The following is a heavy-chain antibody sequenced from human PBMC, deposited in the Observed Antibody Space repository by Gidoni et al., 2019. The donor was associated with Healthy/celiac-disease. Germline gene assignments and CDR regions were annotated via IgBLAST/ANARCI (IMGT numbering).Heavy chain of an antibody. D-gene: IGHD6-13*01. CDR1: GYTFTGYY. Sequence: QVQLVQSGAEVKKPGASVKVSCQASGYTFTGYYMHWVRQAPGQGLEWMGWINPNSGGTNYAQKFQGWVTRTRDTAISTAYRELSRLRADDTAVYYWARAAVGSYSSSWDINWFDPWGQGTLVTVSS. V-gene: IGHV1-2*04. CDR3: ARAAVGSYSSSWDINWFDP. J-gene: IGHJ5*02. CDR2: INPNSGGT.